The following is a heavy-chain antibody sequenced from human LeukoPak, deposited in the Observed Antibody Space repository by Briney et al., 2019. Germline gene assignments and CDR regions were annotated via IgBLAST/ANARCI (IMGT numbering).Heavy chain of an antibody. Sequence: GGSLRLSCAASGFTFSNYAMSWVRQAPGKGLEWVSSITGSGGSTYYADSVKGRFTISRDNSKNTLYLQMSSLRAEDTAVYYCAKDKGDFWSGHHYWGQGTLVTVSA. CDR2: ITGSGGST. J-gene: IGHJ4*02. V-gene: IGHV3-23*01. CDR1: GFTFSNYA. D-gene: IGHD3-3*01. CDR3: AKDKGDFWSGHHY.